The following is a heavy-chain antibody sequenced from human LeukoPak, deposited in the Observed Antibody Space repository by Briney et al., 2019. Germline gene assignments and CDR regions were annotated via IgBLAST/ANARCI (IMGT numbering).Heavy chain of an antibody. D-gene: IGHD6-13*01. CDR2: FDPEDGET. J-gene: IGHJ4*02. CDR1: GYTLTELS. Sequence: ASVKVSCKVSGYTLTELSMHWVRQAPGKGLEWMGGFDPEDGETNYAQKFQGRVTITADESTSTAYMELSSLRSEDTAVYYCARGPLYSSSWYVLLDYWGQGTLVTVSS. CDR3: ARGPLYSSSWYVLLDY. V-gene: IGHV1-24*01.